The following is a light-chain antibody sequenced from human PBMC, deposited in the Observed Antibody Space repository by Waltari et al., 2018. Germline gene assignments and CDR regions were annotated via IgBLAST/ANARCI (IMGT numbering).Light chain of an antibody. CDR3: QQYHTFSGS. CDR2: GGS. J-gene: IGKJ1*01. V-gene: IGKV1-5*01. Sequence: DIQMTQSPSTLSASVGDKVTITCRSSQTINNWLAWYQRKPGKAPKRLIYGGSTLDSGVPSRFTGSQSETDFTLTISSLQPDDFATYYCQQYHTFSGSFGQGTKVEVK. CDR1: QTINNW.